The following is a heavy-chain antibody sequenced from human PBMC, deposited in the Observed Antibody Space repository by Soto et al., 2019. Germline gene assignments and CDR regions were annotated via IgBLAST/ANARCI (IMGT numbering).Heavy chain of an antibody. J-gene: IGHJ5*02. D-gene: IGHD5-18*01. CDR2: ISESGDNA. Sequence: GGSLRLSCAASGFPFNTYAMSWVRQAPGKGPEWVSAISESGDNAFYADSVQGRFTISRDNSYNILYLQMNSLRAEDTALYFCAKGGYIYGLDPWGQGTLVTVSS. CDR3: AKGGYIYGLDP. V-gene: IGHV3-23*01. CDR1: GFPFNTYA.